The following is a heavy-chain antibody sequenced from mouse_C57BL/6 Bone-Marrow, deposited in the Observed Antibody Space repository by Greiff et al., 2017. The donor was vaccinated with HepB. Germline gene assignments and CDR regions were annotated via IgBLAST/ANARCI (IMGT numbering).Heavy chain of an antibody. CDR3: ARYYAMDY. CDR1: GFTFSDYG. CDR2: ISSGSSTI. J-gene: IGHJ4*01. Sequence: EVKLMESGGGLVKPGGSLKLSCAASGFTFSDYGMHWVRQAPEKGLEWVAYISSGSSTIYYADTVKGRFTISRDNAKNTLFLQMTSLRSEDTAMHYCARYYAMDYWGQGTSVTVSS. V-gene: IGHV5-17*01.